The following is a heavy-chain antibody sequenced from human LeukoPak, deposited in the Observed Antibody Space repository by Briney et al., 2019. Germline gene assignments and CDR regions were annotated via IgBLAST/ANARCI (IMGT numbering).Heavy chain of an antibody. CDR2: IYATGNT. CDR3: ARGVEYSRSSDNILFEY. Sequence: PSETLSLTCTVSSGSMNKYQWNWIRQSAGKGLEWIGRIYATGNTDYNSSLKGRITMSLDTSKTQFSLKLTSASAADTAVYYCARGVEYSRSSDNILFEYWGQGSLVIVSS. CDR1: SGSMNKYQ. V-gene: IGHV4-4*07. J-gene: IGHJ4*02. D-gene: IGHD6-6*01.